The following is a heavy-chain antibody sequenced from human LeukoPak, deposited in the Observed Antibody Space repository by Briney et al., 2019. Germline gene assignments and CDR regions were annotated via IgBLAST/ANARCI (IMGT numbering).Heavy chain of an antibody. J-gene: IGHJ4*02. CDR2: IWYDGSNK. CDR3: ARDSLDYGADY. CDR1: GFTFSSYG. D-gene: IGHD4-17*01. V-gene: IGHV3-33*01. Sequence: GGSLRLPCAASGFTFSSYGMHWVRQAPGKGLEWVAVIWYDGSNKYYADSVKGRFTISRDNSKNTLYLQMNSLRAEDTAVYYCARDSLDYGADYWGQGTLVTVSS.